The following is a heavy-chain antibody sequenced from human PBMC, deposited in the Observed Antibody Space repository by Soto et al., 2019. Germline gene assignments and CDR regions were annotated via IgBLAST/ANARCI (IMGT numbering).Heavy chain of an antibody. Sequence: GASVKVSCKASGYTFTGYYMHWVRQAPGQGLEWMGWINPNSGGTNYAQKFQGRVTMTRDTSISTAYMELSRLRSDDTAVYYCAGDLMQIVVVINRYYYYGMDVWGQGTTVTVSS. CDR3: AGDLMQIVVVINRYYYYGMDV. V-gene: IGHV1-2*02. CDR2: INPNSGGT. D-gene: IGHD3-22*01. J-gene: IGHJ6*02. CDR1: GYTFTGYY.